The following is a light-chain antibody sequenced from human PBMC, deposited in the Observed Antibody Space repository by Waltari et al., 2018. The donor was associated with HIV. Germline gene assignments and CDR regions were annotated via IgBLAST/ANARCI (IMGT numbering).Light chain of an antibody. CDR3: QQYYSPPPT. V-gene: IGKV4-1*01. J-gene: IGKJ1*01. CDR1: HNVFYTSSGKNY. Sequence: DVVMTQSPDVLAVYLGERATINCKPSHNVFYTSSGKNYIAWYQQRPGQSPKLLIYWASTRESGVSVRFSGGGSGTNFNLTISSVQAEDVADYFCQQYYSPPPTFGRGTKVEI. CDR2: WAS.